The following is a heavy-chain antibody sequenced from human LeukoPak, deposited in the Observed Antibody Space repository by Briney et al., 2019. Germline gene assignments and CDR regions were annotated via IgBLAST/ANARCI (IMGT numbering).Heavy chain of an antibody. CDR3: ARQTGSGLFILP. CDR2: IYYSGNT. D-gene: IGHD3/OR15-3a*01. Sequence: TSQTLSLTCTVSGGSISSGSYYWSWLRQPAGKGLEWIVRIYYSGNTYYNASLKSQVSISIDTSKNQFSLRLTSVTAADTAVYYCARQTGSGLFILPGGQGTLVTVSS. CDR1: GGSISSGSYY. J-gene: IGHJ4*02. V-gene: IGHV4-61*02.